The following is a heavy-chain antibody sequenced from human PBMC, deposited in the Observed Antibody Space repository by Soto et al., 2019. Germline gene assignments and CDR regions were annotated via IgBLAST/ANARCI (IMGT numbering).Heavy chain of an antibody. J-gene: IGHJ4*02. V-gene: IGHV3-30*18. CDR1: GFTFSSYG. Sequence: QAGGSLRLSCAASGFTFSSYGMHWVRQAPGKGLEWVAVISYDGSNKYYADSVKGRFTISRDNSKNTLYLQMNSLRAEDTAVYYCAKGAVAGTGGDYWGQGTLVTVSS. CDR3: AKGAVAGTGGDY. D-gene: IGHD6-19*01. CDR2: ISYDGSNK.